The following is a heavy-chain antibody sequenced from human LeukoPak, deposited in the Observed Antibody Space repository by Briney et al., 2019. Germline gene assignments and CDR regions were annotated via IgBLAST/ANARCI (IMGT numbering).Heavy chain of an antibody. J-gene: IGHJ3*02. CDR2: IVVGSGNT. D-gene: IGHD2-21*02. Sequence: TSVKVSCKASGFTFTSSAVQWVRQARGQRLEWIGWIVVGSGNTNYAQKFQERVTITRDMSTSTAYMELSSLRSEDTAVYYCARGPYCGGDCYSTAFDIWGQGTMVTVSS. V-gene: IGHV1-58*01. CDR1: GFTFTSSA. CDR3: ARGPYCGGDCYSTAFDI.